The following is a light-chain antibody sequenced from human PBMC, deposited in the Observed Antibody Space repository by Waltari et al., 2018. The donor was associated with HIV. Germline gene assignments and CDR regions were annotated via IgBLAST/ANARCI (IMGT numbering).Light chain of an antibody. J-gene: IGLJ2*01. CDR2: DDT. V-gene: IGLV3-21*02. CDR1: NIGIKT. Sequence: SYVLTQAPSVSVDPGQAASITCGGNNIGIKTVHWYQQKPGQAPVLVVYDDTDRPSGIPERFSGSNSGNTATLTISRVEAGDEADYYCQVWDESSEHVVFGGGTKVTVL. CDR3: QVWDESSEHVV.